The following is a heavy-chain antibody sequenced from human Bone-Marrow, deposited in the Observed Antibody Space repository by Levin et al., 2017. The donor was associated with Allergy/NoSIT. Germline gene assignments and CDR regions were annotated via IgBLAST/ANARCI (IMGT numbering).Heavy chain of an antibody. J-gene: IGHJ3*02. CDR2: ITHTGRSV. CDR3: ARELSGNYATFDI. V-gene: IGHV3-11*01. Sequence: GESLKISCAVSGFTVSDYYMSWIRQAPGKGLEWVSYITHTGRSVFYADSVKGRFTISRDNVKNSLYLQMNSLRAEDTAVYFCARELSGNYATFDIWGQGAMVTVSS. D-gene: IGHD1-26*01. CDR1: GFTVSDYY.